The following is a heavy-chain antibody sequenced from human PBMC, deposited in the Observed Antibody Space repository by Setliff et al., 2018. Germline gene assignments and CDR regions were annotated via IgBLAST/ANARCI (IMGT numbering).Heavy chain of an antibody. D-gene: IGHD4-17*01. V-gene: IGHV7-4-1*02. Sequence: GASVKVSCKASGYTFTSYAMNWVRQAPGQGLEWMGWINTNTGDPTYAQGYTGRFAFSLDTSDSATYLDISNLKAEDTATYYCARADHLVTTTFDYWGQGTLVTVSS. CDR3: ARADHLVTTTFDY. CDR1: GYTFTSYA. J-gene: IGHJ4*01. CDR2: INTNTGDP.